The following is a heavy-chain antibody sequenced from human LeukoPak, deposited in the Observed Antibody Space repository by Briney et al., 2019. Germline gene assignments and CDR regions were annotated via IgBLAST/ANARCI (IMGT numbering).Heavy chain of an antibody. CDR1: EYTFTGYY. J-gene: IGHJ3*02. V-gene: IGHV1-2*02. D-gene: IGHD6-19*01. CDR2: INPNSGGT. Sequence: AASVKVSCKASEYTFTGYYMHWVRQAPGQGLEWMGWINPNSGGTNYAQKFQGRVTMTRDTSISTAYMELSRLRSDDTAVYYCAGGGDEQWLVLAFDIWGQGTMVTVSS. CDR3: AGGGDEQWLVLAFDI.